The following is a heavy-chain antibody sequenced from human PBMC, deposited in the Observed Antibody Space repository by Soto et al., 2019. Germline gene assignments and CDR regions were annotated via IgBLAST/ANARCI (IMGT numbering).Heavy chain of an antibody. V-gene: IGHV5-51*01. CDR2: IYPGDSET. Sequence: LGESLKISCXGSGYSFTTHWIVWVRQMPEKGLEWVGIIYPGDSETRYSPSFQGQVSISADQSTSTAYLQWSSLKASDSAIYYCERHGEGYCSGGSCLYYGMDVWGQGTTVTVSS. D-gene: IGHD2-15*01. CDR1: GYSFTTHW. J-gene: IGHJ6*02. CDR3: ERHGEGYCSGGSCLYYGMDV.